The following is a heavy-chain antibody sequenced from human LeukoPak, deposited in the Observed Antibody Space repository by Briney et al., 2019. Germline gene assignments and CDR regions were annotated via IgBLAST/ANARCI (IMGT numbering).Heavy chain of an antibody. CDR1: GDSISNYY. Sequence: SETLSLTCTVSGDSISNYYWSWIRQPPEKGLEWIGYIYHSGSTYYNPSLKSRVTISVDRSKNQFSLKLSSVTAADTAVYYCARVGYSSGWSEFFPSWFDPWGQGTLVTVSS. D-gene: IGHD6-19*01. V-gene: IGHV4-59*12. CDR3: ARVGYSSGWSEFFPSWFDP. J-gene: IGHJ5*02. CDR2: IYHSGST.